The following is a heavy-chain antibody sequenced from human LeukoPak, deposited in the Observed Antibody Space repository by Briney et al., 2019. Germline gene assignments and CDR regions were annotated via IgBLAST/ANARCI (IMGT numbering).Heavy chain of an antibody. Sequence: GGSLRLSCAASGFTFNNAWMSWVRQAPGKGLEWVGRIKSKTDGGTTDYAAPVKGRFTISRDISRNTLYLQMNSLKTEDTAVYYCTTYDNYYGSGSYPNWGQGTLVTVSS. CDR3: TTYDNYYGSGSYPN. V-gene: IGHV3-15*01. J-gene: IGHJ4*02. CDR2: IKSKTDGGTT. D-gene: IGHD3-10*01. CDR1: GFTFNNAW.